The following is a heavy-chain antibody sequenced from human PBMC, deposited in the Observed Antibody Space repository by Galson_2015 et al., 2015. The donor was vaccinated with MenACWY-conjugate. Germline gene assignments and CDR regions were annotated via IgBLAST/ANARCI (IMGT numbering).Heavy chain of an antibody. D-gene: IGHD6-13*01. CDR3: ARSSSWPLYYFDY. CDR1: GGSISSYY. J-gene: IGHJ4*02. V-gene: IGHV4-59*08. Sequence: SETLSLTCTVSGGSISSYYWSWIRQPPGKGLEWIGYIYYSGSTNYNPSLKSRVTISVDTSKNQFSLELTSVTAADTAVYYCARSSSWPLYYFDYWGQGTLVTVSS. CDR2: IYYSGST.